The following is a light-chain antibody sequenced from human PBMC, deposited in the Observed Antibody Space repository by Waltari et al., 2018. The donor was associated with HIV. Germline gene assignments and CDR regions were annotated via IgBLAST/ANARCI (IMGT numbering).Light chain of an antibody. CDR3: QQRSNWPSIT. Sequence: EIVLTQSPATLSLSPGERATLSCRASQSVSSYLAWYQQKPGQAPRLLIYDASNRATGIPARFSGNGSGTDFTLTISSLEPEDFAVYYCQQRSNWPSITFGQGTRLEIK. CDR2: DAS. V-gene: IGKV3-11*01. J-gene: IGKJ5*01. CDR1: QSVSSY.